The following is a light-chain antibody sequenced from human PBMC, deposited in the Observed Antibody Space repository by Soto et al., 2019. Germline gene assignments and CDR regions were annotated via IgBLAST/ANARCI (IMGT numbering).Light chain of an antibody. J-gene: IGKJ1*01. Sequence: ILMTQSPATLSVSPGERATLSCRASQSVSNNLAWYQQKPGQAPRLLIYDASTRATGIPARFSGSGSGTAFTLTISGLQSEDFAVYYCQQYNNWPPWTFGHGTKVEIK. CDR2: DAS. CDR1: QSVSNN. CDR3: QQYNNWPPWT. V-gene: IGKV3-15*01.